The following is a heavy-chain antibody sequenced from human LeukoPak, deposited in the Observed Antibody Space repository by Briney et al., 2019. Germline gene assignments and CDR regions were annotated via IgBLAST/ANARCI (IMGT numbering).Heavy chain of an antibody. V-gene: IGHV4-61*02. D-gene: IGHD4-17*01. J-gene: IGHJ4*02. Sequence: NPSETLSLTCTVSGNSISSGDYYWSWIRQPAGKGLEWIGRIYNSGITNYNPSLKSRVTMSMDTSMNQFSLKLRSVTAADTAVYYCARDYGDFPAYYFDYWGQGTLVTVSS. CDR3: ARDYGDFPAYYFDY. CDR1: GNSISSGDYY. CDR2: IYNSGIT.